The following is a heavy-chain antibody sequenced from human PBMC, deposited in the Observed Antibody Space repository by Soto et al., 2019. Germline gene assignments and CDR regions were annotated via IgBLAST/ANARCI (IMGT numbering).Heavy chain of an antibody. Sequence: EVQLLESGGGLVQPGGSLRLSCAASGFIFRSYAMNWVRQAQGKGLERVSGISGSGDSTYYADAVKGRFTISRDNSKNTLFLQMNSLRAEDTAVYYCAKVRASYFSASYFYYGLDVWGQGTTVTVSS. J-gene: IGHJ6*02. CDR3: AKVRASYFSASYFYYGLDV. CDR1: GFIFRSYA. D-gene: IGHD1-26*01. V-gene: IGHV3-23*01. CDR2: ISGSGDST.